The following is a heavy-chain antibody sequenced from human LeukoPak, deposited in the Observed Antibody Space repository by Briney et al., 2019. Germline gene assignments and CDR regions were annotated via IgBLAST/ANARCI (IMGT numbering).Heavy chain of an antibody. CDR1: EFTFSSYA. CDR2: IVGSGLTT. J-gene: IGHJ4*02. D-gene: IGHD3-3*01. Sequence: GVSPRLSCAGAEFTFSSYAMSWVRQAPGKGLEWVSAIVGSGLTTYYADSVKGRFTISRDNSKNTLYLQMSSLRAEDTAVYYCAKDSTIFGAKTHFDYWGQGTLVTVSS. CDR3: AKDSTIFGAKTHFDY. V-gene: IGHV3-23*01.